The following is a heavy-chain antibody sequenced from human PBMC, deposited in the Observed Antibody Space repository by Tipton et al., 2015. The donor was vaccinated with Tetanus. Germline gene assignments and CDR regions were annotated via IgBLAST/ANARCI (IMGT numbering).Heavy chain of an antibody. CDR3: AQREESLSQKLC. CDR2: ITGSGGTT. J-gene: IGHJ4*02. V-gene: IGHV3-23*01. Sequence: GSLRLSCAASGFTFNNYAVSWVRQAPGKGLEWVASITGSGGTTFYPESLRGRFTISRDNSNNTVFLHLSSLRVEDTAVYYCAQREESLSQKLCWGQGTLVTVSS. D-gene: IGHD1-1*01. CDR1: GFTFNNYA.